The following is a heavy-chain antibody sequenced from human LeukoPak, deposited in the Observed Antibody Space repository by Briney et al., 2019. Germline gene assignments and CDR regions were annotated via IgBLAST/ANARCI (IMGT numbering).Heavy chain of an antibody. CDR2: IYSDGNT. CDR3: ARWTGTYYDF. V-gene: IGHV3-53*01. D-gene: IGHD3/OR15-3a*01. CDR1: GFSVSSNY. J-gene: IGHJ4*02. Sequence: GGSLRLSCAASGFSVSSNYMSWVRQAPGKGLKWVSIIYSDGNTYYADSVKGRFTISRDNSKNTLYLQMNSLRAEDSAMFYCARWTGTYYDFWGQGTLVTVSS.